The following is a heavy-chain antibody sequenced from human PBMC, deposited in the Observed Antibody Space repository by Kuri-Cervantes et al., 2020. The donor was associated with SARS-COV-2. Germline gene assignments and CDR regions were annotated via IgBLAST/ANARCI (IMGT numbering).Heavy chain of an antibody. Sequence: GGSLRLSCAASGFTFSSSWMTWVRQAPGKGLEWVANIKQDGSEKYYLDSVKGRLTISRDNAKNSLFLQMNSLRAEDTAVYYCARSRGYCDSSGQARHLIYFWGQGNQVTVSS. D-gene: IGHD3-22*01. J-gene: IGHJ4*02. CDR3: ARSRGYCDSSGQARHLIYF. CDR2: IKQDGSEK. V-gene: IGHV3-7*03. CDR1: GFTFSSSW.